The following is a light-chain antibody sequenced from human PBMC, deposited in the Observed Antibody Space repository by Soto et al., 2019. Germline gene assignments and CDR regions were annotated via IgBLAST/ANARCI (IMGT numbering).Light chain of an antibody. CDR3: QQSYSTPLT. V-gene: IGKV1-39*01. CDR2: GAS. Sequence: DIQMTQSPSSLSASVGDRVTITCRASQSISDYLNWYQQKPGKAPKPLIYGASSLQSGVPSRFSGSGSGTDFTLTISNLQPEDFATYYCQQSYSTPLTFGGGTKVDIK. CDR1: QSISDY. J-gene: IGKJ4*01.